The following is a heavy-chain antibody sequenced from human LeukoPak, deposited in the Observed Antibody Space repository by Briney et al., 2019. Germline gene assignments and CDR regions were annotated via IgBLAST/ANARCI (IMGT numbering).Heavy chain of an antibody. CDR1: GYTFTSYD. J-gene: IGHJ4*02. CDR3: ARGLEGPAAGDY. CDR2: MNPNSGNT. Sequence: ASVKVSCKASGYTFTSYDINWVRQATGQGLEWMGWMNPNSGNTGYAQKFQGRVTMTRNTSISTAYTELSSLRSEDTAAYYCARGLEGPAAGDYWGQGTLVTVYS. D-gene: IGHD6-13*01. V-gene: IGHV1-8*01.